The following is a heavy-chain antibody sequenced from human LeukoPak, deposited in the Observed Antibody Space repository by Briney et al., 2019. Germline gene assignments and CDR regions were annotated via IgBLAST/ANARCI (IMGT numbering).Heavy chain of an antibody. Sequence: GASVKVSCKTFGYPFSSYAFSWVRQAPGQGLEWMGGIIPIFGTANYAQKFQGRVTITADESTGTAYMELSSLRSEDTAVYYCTRGGSSWYYAFDPWGQGTLVTVSS. V-gene: IGHV1-69*13. CDR1: GYPFSSYA. D-gene: IGHD6-13*01. CDR2: IIPIFGTA. J-gene: IGHJ5*02. CDR3: TRGGSSWYYAFDP.